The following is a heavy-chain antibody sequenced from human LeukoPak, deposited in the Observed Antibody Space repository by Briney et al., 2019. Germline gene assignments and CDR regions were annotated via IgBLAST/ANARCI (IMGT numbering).Heavy chain of an antibody. D-gene: IGHD2-21*01. Sequence: SETLSLTCTVSGGSISSSSYYWGWIRQAPGKGLEWIGSIYYSGSTYYNPSLKSRVTISVDTSKNQFSLKLSSVNAADTAVYYCARHAIVAVIAISPDAFDIWGQGTMVTVSS. V-gene: IGHV4-39*01. J-gene: IGHJ3*02. CDR2: IYYSGST. CDR3: ARHAIVAVIAISPDAFDI. CDR1: GGSISSSSYY.